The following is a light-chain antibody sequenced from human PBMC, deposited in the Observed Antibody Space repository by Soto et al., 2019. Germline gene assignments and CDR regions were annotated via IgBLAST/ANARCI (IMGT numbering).Light chain of an antibody. J-gene: IGKJ2*01. CDR3: LQDYIYPYT. CDR2: SAS. CDR1: QAIRND. Sequence: IQMTQSPSSLSASVGDRVTITCRASQAIRNDLGWYQQKPGKVPKLLIYSASTLQSGVPSRFSGSGSGTDFTLTISSLQPEDFATYYCLQDYIYPYTFGQGTKPEIK. V-gene: IGKV1-6*01.